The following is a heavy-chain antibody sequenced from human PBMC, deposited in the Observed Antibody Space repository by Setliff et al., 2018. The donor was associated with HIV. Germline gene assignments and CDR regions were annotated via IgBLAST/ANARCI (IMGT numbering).Heavy chain of an antibody. V-gene: IGHV4-39*01. CDR2: VFSGGSS. CDR3: AGYGPASVIWFGYLDY. D-gene: IGHD3-10*01. CDR1: GDSISGNYY. Sequence: SETLSLTCTVSGDSISGNYYWAWIRQPPGKGLEWIATVFSGGSSKYNPSLWSRVTISVDTSKNQFYLKMDSVTAADTAFYYCAGYGPASVIWFGYLDYWGPGMSVTVSS. J-gene: IGHJ4*02.